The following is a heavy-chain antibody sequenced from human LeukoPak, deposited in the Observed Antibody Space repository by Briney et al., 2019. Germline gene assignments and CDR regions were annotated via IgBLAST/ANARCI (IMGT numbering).Heavy chain of an antibody. V-gene: IGHV1-2*06. D-gene: IGHD1-26*01. CDR2: INPNSGAT. CDR1: GCTFTDNY. Sequence: GASVKVSCKASGCTFTDNYIHWVRQAPGQGLEWMGRINPNSGATNYAQNFLGRVTMARDTSISTAYMELNSLTSDDTAVYYCARVLFRGSSRFDYWGQGTLVIVSS. CDR3: ARVLFRGSSRFDY. J-gene: IGHJ4*02.